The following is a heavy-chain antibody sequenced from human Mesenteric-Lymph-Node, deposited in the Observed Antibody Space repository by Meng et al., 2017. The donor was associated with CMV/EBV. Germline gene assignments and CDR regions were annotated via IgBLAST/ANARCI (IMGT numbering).Heavy chain of an antibody. CDR2: IYPGDSDT. D-gene: IGHD2-2*01. CDR3: ARQFGSTSSPNWFEP. J-gene: IGHJ5*02. Sequence: GESLKISCQGSGYSFTSYWIGWVRQMPGKGLEWMGIIYPGDSDTRYSPYFQGQVTISADKSISTAYLQWSSLKASDTAMYYCARQFGSTSSPNWFEPWGQGTLVTVSS. V-gene: IGHV5-51*01. CDR1: GYSFTSYW.